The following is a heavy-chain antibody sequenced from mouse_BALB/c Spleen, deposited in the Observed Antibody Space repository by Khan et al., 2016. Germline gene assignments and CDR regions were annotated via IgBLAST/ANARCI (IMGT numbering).Heavy chain of an antibody. D-gene: IGHD4-1*01. Sequence: EVELVESGGGLVQPGESLKISCESNEYEFPSHDMSWVRKTPEMRLELVAAINSDGGSTYSPDNMESRFIITRDNAQKTLYLQMSSLRSEETAFYYCTSHGTGTSVDWGQGTLVTVSA. CDR2: INSDGGST. CDR3: TSHGTGTSVD. CDR1: EYEFPSHD. V-gene: IGHV5-2*01. J-gene: IGHJ3*01.